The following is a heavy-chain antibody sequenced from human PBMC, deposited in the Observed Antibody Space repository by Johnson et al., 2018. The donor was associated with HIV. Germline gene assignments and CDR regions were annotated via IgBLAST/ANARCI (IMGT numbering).Heavy chain of an antibody. V-gene: IGHV3-30-3*01. CDR1: GFTFSSYA. D-gene: IGHD3-10*01. CDR2: ISYDGSNK. CDR3: ARSWAYYYALTDAFDI. J-gene: IGHJ3*02. Sequence: QVQLVESGGGLVKPGGSLRLSCAASGFTFSSYAMHWVRQAPGKGLEWVAVISYDGSNKYYADSVKGRFTISRDNAKNSLYLQMNSLRAEDTAVYYCARSWAYYYALTDAFDIWGQGTMVTVSS.